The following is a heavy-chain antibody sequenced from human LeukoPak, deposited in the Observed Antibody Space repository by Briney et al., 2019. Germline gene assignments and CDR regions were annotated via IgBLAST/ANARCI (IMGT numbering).Heavy chain of an antibody. J-gene: IGHJ6*04. CDR1: GFTFSNYE. V-gene: IGHV3-48*03. Sequence: GGSLRLSCEVSGFTFSNYEMNWVRQAPGKGLEWVSYISSSGSTIYYADSVKGRFTISRDNAKNSLYLQMNSLRAEDTAVYYCAELGITMIGGVWGKGTTVTISS. CDR3: AELGITMIGGV. CDR2: ISSSGSTI. D-gene: IGHD3-10*02.